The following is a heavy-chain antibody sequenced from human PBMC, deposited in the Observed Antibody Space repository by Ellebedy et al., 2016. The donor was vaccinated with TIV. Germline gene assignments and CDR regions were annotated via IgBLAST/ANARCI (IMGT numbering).Heavy chain of an antibody. J-gene: IGHJ4*02. Sequence: GESLKISCAASGFTFSSYNMNWVRQAPGKGLEWVSYISSSSSTIYYADSVKGRFTISRDNAKNSLYLQMNSLRAEDTAVYYCARVPSATEGYDYIWGSYRVWGQGTLVTVSS. D-gene: IGHD3-16*02. CDR1: GFTFSSYN. CDR2: ISSSSSTI. V-gene: IGHV3-48*04. CDR3: ARVPSATEGYDYIWGSYRV.